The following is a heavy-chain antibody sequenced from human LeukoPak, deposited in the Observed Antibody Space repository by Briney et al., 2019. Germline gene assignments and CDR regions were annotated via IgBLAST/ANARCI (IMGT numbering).Heavy chain of an antibody. J-gene: IGHJ4*02. CDR1: GGPISTANSY. D-gene: IGHD2-15*01. CDR3: ARNRSDCSTGSCSFTGFEY. CDR2: IYYSGST. Sequence: PSETLSLTCTVSGGPISTANSYWGWIRQTPGKGLAWIGSIYYSGSTHYNPSLKSRVTISVDTSKNEFSLRLRFVTAADTAVFYCARNRSDCSTGSCSFTGFEYWGQGTLVTVSS. V-gene: IGHV4-39*01.